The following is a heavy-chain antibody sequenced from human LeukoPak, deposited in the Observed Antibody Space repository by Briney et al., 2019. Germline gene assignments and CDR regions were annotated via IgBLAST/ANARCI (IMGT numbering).Heavy chain of an antibody. CDR1: GFTFSTYV. CDR2: ISGTGGST. CDR3: ARRLYCSGSSCHTGPDAFDI. J-gene: IGHJ3*02. V-gene: IGHV3-23*01. D-gene: IGHD2-2*02. Sequence: GGSLRLSCAASGFTFSTYVMSWVRQAPGKGLEWVSTISGTGGSTYYADSVKGRFTISRDNSKNTLYLQMNSLRAEDTAVYYCARRLYCSGSSCHTGPDAFDIWGQGTMVTVSS.